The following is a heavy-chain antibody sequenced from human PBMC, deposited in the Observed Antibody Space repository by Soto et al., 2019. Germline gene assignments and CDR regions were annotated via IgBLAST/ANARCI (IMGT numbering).Heavy chain of an antibody. CDR2: IKQDGSHN. J-gene: IGHJ4*02. CDR1: GFTFSNYW. V-gene: IGHV3-7*01. D-gene: IGHD1-1*01. Sequence: EVQLVESGGGLVQPGGSLRLSCAASGFTFSNYWMSWVRQAPGKGLEWVANIKQDGSHNYYVDSVKGRFTTSRDNTKNSSYLQMNSMTAEDTVVYFFARDHIYVWKFDYWGRGTLVTVSS. CDR3: ARDHIYVWKFDY.